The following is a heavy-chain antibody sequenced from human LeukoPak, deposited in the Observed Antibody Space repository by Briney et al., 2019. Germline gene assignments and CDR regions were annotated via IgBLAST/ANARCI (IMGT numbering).Heavy chain of an antibody. Sequence: GASVKVSCKASGGTFSSYAISWVRQAPGQGLEWMGGIIPIFGTANYAQKFQGRVTITADESTSTAYMELSSLRSEDTAVYYCARGRRWLQLRGLDYWGQGTLVTVSS. J-gene: IGHJ4*02. CDR1: GGTFSSYA. CDR3: ARGRRWLQLRGLDY. D-gene: IGHD5-24*01. CDR2: IIPIFGTA. V-gene: IGHV1-69*13.